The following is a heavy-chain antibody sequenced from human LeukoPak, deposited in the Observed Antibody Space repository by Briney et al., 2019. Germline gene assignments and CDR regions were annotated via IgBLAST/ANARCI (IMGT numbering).Heavy chain of an antibody. Sequence: GGSLRLSCAASGFTFSSYGMHWVRQAPGKGLEWVAVISSDGSNKYYADSVKGRFTISRDNSKNTLYLQMTSLRAEDTAVYYCAKDRYYDYVWGSSPDDYWGQGTLVTVSS. D-gene: IGHD3-16*01. V-gene: IGHV3-30*18. CDR2: ISSDGSNK. CDR3: AKDRYYDYVWGSSPDDY. CDR1: GFTFSSYG. J-gene: IGHJ4*02.